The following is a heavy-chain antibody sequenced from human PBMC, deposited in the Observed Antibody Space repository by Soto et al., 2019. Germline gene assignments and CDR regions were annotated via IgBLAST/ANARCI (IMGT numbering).Heavy chain of an antibody. D-gene: IGHD2-15*01. CDR2: ISGSGGST. CDR3: AKHDGYCSGGSCNPVYYYGMDV. V-gene: IGHV3-23*01. Sequence: PGGSLRLSCAASGFTFSSYAMSWVRQAPGKGLEWVSAISGSGGSTYYADSVKGRFIISRDNSKNTLYLQMNSLRAEDTAVYYCAKHDGYCSGGSCNPVYYYGMDVWGQGTTVTVSS. J-gene: IGHJ6*02. CDR1: GFTFSSYA.